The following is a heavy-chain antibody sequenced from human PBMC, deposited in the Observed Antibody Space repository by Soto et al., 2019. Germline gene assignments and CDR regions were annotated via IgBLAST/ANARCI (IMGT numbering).Heavy chain of an antibody. Sequence: GGSLRLSCAASGFPFSIYWMSLVRQSPGKGLEWVANIKQDGSEKYYVDSVKGRFTISRDNAKNSLYLQMNSLRAEDTAVYYCARRYYDILTGDYGFDPWGQETLVTVSS. CDR2: IKQDGSEK. J-gene: IGHJ5*02. CDR1: GFPFSIYW. D-gene: IGHD3-9*01. V-gene: IGHV3-7*01. CDR3: ARRYYDILTGDYGFDP.